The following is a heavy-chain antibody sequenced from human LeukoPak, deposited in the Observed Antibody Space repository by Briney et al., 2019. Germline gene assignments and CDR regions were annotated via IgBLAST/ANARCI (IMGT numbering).Heavy chain of an antibody. CDR1: GYTFRNYW. Sequence: GESLKISCNVSGYTFRNYWIGWVRQMPGKGLEWMGIIYPGDSDTRYSPSFQGQVTISADKSISTAYLQWSSLKASDTAMYYCARSDFWSGYYPVGYYFDYWGQGTLVTVSS. D-gene: IGHD3-3*01. CDR3: ARSDFWSGYYPVGYYFDY. CDR2: IYPGDSDT. J-gene: IGHJ4*02. V-gene: IGHV5-51*01.